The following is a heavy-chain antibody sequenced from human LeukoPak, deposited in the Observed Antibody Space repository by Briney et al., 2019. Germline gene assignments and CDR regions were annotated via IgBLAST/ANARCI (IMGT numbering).Heavy chain of an antibody. CDR1: GGSMSSYY. J-gene: IGHJ3*02. D-gene: IGHD6-19*01. Sequence: SETLSLTCTVSGGSMSSYYWTWIRQTPGKGLEWIGHIYYSGGTNYNPALKSRVTISVDTSKSQFSLQLSSLTAADTAVYYCARYTSVAGDAFDIWGQGTMVIVSS. CDR3: ARYTSVAGDAFDI. CDR2: IYYSGGT. V-gene: IGHV4-59*01.